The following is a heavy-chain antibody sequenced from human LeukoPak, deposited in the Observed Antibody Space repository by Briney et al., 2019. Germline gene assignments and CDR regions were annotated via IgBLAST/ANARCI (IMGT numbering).Heavy chain of an antibody. CDR1: GGSFSGYY. CDR2: INHSGST. Sequence: PSETLSLTCAVYGGSFSGYYWSWIRQPPGKGLEWIGEINHSGSTNYNPSLKSRVTISVDTSKNQFSLKLSSVTAADTAVYYCASIFGGNWFDPWGQGTLVTVSS. D-gene: IGHD3-3*02. CDR3: ASIFGGNWFDP. V-gene: IGHV4-34*01. J-gene: IGHJ5*02.